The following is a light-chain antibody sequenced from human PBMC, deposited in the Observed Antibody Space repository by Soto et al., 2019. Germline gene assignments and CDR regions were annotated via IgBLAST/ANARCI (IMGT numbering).Light chain of an antibody. CDR1: SNDVGSFHL. Sequence: QSVLTQPASVSGSPGQSITISCTGTSNDVGSFHLVSWFQQHPGKAPKLLIYEVSKRPSGVSNRFSGSKSGNTASLTISGLQAEDEADYYCCSYAYAYTMSWVFGGGTQLTVL. CDR3: CSYAYAYTMSWV. V-gene: IGLV2-23*02. J-gene: IGLJ3*02. CDR2: EVS.